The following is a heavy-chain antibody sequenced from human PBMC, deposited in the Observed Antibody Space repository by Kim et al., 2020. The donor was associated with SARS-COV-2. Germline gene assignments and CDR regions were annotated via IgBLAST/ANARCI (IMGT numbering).Heavy chain of an antibody. D-gene: IGHD6-13*01. CDR2: IKSKTDGGTT. CDR1: GFTFSNAW. J-gene: IGHJ6*02. CDR3: TTVPPIAAAGPLGYYYYGMNV. Sequence: GGSLRLSCAASGFTFSNAWMSWVRQAPGKGLEWVGRIKSKTDGGTTDYAAPVKGRFTISRDDSKNTLYLQMNSLKTEDTAVYYCTTVPPIAAAGPLGYYYYGMNVWGQGTTVTVSS. V-gene: IGHV3-15*01.